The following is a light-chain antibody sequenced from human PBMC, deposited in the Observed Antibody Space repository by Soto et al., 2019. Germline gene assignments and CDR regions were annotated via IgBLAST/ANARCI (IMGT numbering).Light chain of an antibody. J-gene: IGKJ1*01. CDR1: QSVRSN. CDR3: QHYDWSLTWT. V-gene: IGKV3-20*01. Sequence: EVVMTRSPSTLSFCLWVRVTLSFMSSQSVRSNSAWYQQKRGQAPSLLIYGASTRATGVPDRFSGSGSGTDFTLTISELEPEDFAVYYCQHYDWSLTWTFGPGTKVDIK. CDR2: GAS.